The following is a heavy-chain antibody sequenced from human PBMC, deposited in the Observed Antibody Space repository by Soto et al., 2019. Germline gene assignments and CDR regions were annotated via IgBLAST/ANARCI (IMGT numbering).Heavy chain of an antibody. Sequence: GGSLRLSCAASGFTFSDSAMHWVRQASGKGLEWVGRIRDKANSYATAYTASVKGRFTISRDDSKNTAYLQMNSLKTEDTAVYCGGDCDFDSWGQGTLVTVSS. CDR3: GDCDFDS. V-gene: IGHV3-73*01. CDR1: GFTFSDSA. J-gene: IGHJ4*02. D-gene: IGHD2-21*02. CDR2: IRDKANSYAT.